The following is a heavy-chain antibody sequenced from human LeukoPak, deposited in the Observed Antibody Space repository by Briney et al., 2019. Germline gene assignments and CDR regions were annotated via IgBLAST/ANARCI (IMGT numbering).Heavy chain of an antibody. CDR1: GGTFSSYA. Sequence: ASVKVSCKVFGGTFSSYAISWVRQAPGQGPEWMGGINPIFGTPNYAQKFQDRVTITAVESTSTVYMELSSLRFEDTAVYYCARAEYYDFWSVVDAIDIWGQGTMVTVSS. V-gene: IGHV1-69*13. J-gene: IGHJ3*02. CDR2: INPIFGTP. D-gene: IGHD3-3*01. CDR3: ARAEYYDFWSVVDAIDI.